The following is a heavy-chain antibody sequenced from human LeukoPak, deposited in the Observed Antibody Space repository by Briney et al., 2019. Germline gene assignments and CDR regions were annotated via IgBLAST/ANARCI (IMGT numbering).Heavy chain of an antibody. D-gene: IGHD6-6*01. J-gene: IGHJ4*02. CDR2: IWYDGSNK. CDR3: ARDRGSSDY. Sequence: GGSLRLSCAASGFTFSSYGMHWVRQAPAKGVEWAAVIWYDGSNKYYADSVKGRFTISRDNSKNTLYLQMNSLRAEDRAVYYCARDRGSSDYWGQGTLVTVSS. CDR1: GFTFSSYG. V-gene: IGHV3-33*01.